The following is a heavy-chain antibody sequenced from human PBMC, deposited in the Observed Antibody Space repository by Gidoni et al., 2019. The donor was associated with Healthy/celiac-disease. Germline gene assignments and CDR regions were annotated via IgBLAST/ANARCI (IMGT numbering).Heavy chain of an antibody. V-gene: IGHV3-49*03. Sequence: EVQLVESGGGLVQPGRSLRLSCTASGFTFGDYAMSWFRQAPGKGLEWVGFFRSKAYGGTTEYAASVKGRFTISRDDSKSIAYLQRNSLKTEDTAVYYCTRDKGDYGDYEYFDYWGQGTLVTVSS. CDR1: GFTFGDYA. D-gene: IGHD4-17*01. J-gene: IGHJ4*02. CDR2: FRSKAYGGTT. CDR3: TRDKGDYGDYEYFDY.